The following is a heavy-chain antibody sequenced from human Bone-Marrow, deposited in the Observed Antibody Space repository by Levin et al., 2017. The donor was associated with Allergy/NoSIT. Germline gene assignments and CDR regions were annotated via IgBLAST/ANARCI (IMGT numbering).Heavy chain of an antibody. CDR2: SYGAGST. D-gene: IGHD3-3*01. Sequence: QTGGSLRLSCAASGFTVSSNYMSWVRQAPGKGLEWVSVSYGAGSTHYADSVKGRFTISRDSSNNTLYLQMNSLRAEDTAVYYCAGLGVVISGGSDGFFDYWGQGTLVTVSS. CDR1: GFTVSSNY. J-gene: IGHJ4*02. CDR3: AGLGVVISGGSDGFFDY. V-gene: IGHV3-53*01.